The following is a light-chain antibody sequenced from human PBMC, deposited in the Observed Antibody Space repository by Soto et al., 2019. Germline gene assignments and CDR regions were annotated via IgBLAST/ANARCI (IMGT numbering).Light chain of an antibody. CDR3: CSYAGGSTSNYV. J-gene: IGLJ1*01. CDR2: EVS. V-gene: IGLV2-23*02. CDR1: SSDVGSYNL. Sequence: QSVLTQPASVSWSPGQSITISCTGTSSDVGSYNLVSWFQQHPGKAPKLIIYEVSKRPSGLSNRFSGSKSGNTASLTISGLQAEDEADYYCCSYAGGSTSNYVFGTGTKVTVL.